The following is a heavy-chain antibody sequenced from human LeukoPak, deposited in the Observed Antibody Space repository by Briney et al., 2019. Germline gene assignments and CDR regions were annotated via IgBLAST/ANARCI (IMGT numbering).Heavy chain of an antibody. CDR2: IYTSGST. CDR1: GRPMSIYY. CDR3: ASDSRFRGRSLYDS. J-gene: IGHJ4*02. Sequence: DTLSLLCSVWGRPMSIYYGRGTRDPRGRAVVGIGYIYTSGSTNYNPSLQSRVTISAETSKNPLSLQLSSVSAAGTAVYHCASDSRFRGRSLYDSWGQGNLVTASS. V-gene: IGHV4-4*09. D-gene: IGHD3-10*01.